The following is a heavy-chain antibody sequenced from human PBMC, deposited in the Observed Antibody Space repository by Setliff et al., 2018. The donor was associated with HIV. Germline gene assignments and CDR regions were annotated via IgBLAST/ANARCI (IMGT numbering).Heavy chain of an antibody. CDR2: IIPIFGTA. V-gene: IGHV1-69*13. Sequence: SVKVSCKASGGTFSSYAISWVRQAPGQGLEWMGGIIPIFGTANYAQKFQGRVTITADESTSTAYMELSSLRSEDTAVYYCARDGWEQQLVRGDAFDIWGQGTVVTVSS. J-gene: IGHJ3*02. D-gene: IGHD6-13*01. CDR3: ARDGWEQQLVRGDAFDI. CDR1: GGTFSSYA.